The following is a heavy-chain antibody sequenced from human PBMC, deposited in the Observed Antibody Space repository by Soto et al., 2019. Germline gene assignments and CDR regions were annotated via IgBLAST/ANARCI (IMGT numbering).Heavy chain of an antibody. J-gene: IGHJ4*02. CDR3: AHKPYSRRWAVDY. CDR1: GFSLSTNGVG. CDR2: IYWDDDK. D-gene: IGHD6-13*01. Sequence: QITLKESGPTLVKPTQTLTLTCTFSGFSLSTNGVGVGWIRQPPGKALEWLALIYWDDDKRYSPSLKTRLTITKDNSKNQVVLTMTTMDPVDTATYFCAHKPYSRRWAVDYWGQGTLVTVSS. V-gene: IGHV2-5*02.